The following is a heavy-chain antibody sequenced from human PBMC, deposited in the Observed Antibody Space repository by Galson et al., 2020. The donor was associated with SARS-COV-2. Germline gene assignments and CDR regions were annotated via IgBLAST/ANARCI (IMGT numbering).Heavy chain of an antibody. D-gene: IGHD3-9*01. CDR2: INTGSTYT. V-gene: IGHV3-11*05. CDR3: ARETFYDVLTGYPMGGFDP. J-gene: IGHJ5*02. Sequence: AGGSLRLSCAASGLSFNDYYMSWIRQAPGKGLEWVSYINTGSTYTNYADSVKGRFTISRDNAKNSLFLEMNNLRAEDTAVYYCARETFYDVLTGYPMGGFDPWGQGTLVTVSS. CDR1: GLSFNDYY.